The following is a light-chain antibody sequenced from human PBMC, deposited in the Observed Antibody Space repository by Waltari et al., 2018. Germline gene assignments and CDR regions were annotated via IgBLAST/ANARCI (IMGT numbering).Light chain of an antibody. J-gene: IGLJ2*01. CDR1: SLKTYF. CDR2: GRN. Sequence: SSELTQDPAVSVAVGQTVRITCQGDSLKTYFASWYQQKPGQAPLLVSYGRNDRPSGIPDRFFGASTGDKSSLTITGAQAEDEADYFCNCRDSSGNHRFGGGTKLTVL. CDR3: NCRDSSGNHR. V-gene: IGLV3-19*01.